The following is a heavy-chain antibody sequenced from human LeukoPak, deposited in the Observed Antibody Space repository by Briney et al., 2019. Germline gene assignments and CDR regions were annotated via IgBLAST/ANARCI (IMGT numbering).Heavy chain of an antibody. CDR3: ASEVGYRSLGY. CDR1: GFTFDDDT. Sequence: PGGSLRLSCAASGFTFDDDTMHWARQTPGRGLEWVSFITWKSHRTHYADSVKGRFTVSRDNSKDSLYLQMNSLRTEDTGLYHCASEVGYRSLGYLGQGTLVTVSS. CDR2: ITWKSHRT. D-gene: IGHD3-3*01. J-gene: IGHJ4*02. V-gene: IGHV3-43*01.